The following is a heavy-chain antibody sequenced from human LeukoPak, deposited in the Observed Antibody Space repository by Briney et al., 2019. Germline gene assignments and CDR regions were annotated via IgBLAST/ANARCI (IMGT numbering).Heavy chain of an antibody. Sequence: PGGSLRLSCVASGFTFSSSWMSWVRQAPGGGLEFVANINPDESTKNYVDSVKGRFTISRDNAKNSLYLQMNSLRVEDTAFYYCAKDNRRHYTSGPNPDSLHWGQGALVTVSS. CDR1: GFTFSSSW. CDR2: INPDESTK. D-gene: IGHD6-19*01. J-gene: IGHJ4*02. CDR3: AKDNRRHYTSGPNPDSLH. V-gene: IGHV3-7*03.